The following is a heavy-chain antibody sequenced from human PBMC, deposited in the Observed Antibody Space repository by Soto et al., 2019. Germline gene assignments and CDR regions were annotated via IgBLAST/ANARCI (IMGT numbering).Heavy chain of an antibody. Sequence: ASVKVSCKASRYTFTDYYIHWVRQAPGQGLEWMGCFNPNTGGTNYAQKFQGWVTMTRDTSISTAFLELTRLTSDDTAIYYCARGDSTDCSNGVCSFFYNHDMDVWGQGTTVTVSS. V-gene: IGHV1-2*04. CDR1: RYTFTDYY. J-gene: IGHJ6*02. CDR2: FNPNTGGT. D-gene: IGHD2-8*01. CDR3: ARGDSTDCSNGVCSFFYNHDMDV.